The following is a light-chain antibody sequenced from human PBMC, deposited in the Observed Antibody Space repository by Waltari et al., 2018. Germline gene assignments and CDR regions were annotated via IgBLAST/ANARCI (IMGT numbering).Light chain of an antibody. Sequence: QSALTQPASVSGSPGQSITISCTGTSNDVGGYTYVSWYQQHPGKAPKLMIYDVRNRPSGVSNRFSGSKSGNTASLTISGLQAEDEADYYCSSYTSSLTLVFGGGTKLTVL. CDR3: SSYTSSLTLV. V-gene: IGLV2-14*03. CDR1: SNDVGGYTY. J-gene: IGLJ3*02. CDR2: DVR.